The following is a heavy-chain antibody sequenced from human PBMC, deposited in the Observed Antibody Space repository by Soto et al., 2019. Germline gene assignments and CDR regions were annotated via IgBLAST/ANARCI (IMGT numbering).Heavy chain of an antibody. CDR2: IYYSGST. CDR3: ARMEWLLGNWFDP. D-gene: IGHD3-3*01. CDR1: GGSISSYY. V-gene: IGHV4-59*01. Sequence: PSETLSLTCTVSGGSISSYYWSWIRQPPGKGLEWIGYIYYSGSTNYNPSLKSRVTISVDTSKNQFSLELSPVTAADTAVYYCARMEWLLGNWFDPWGHGTLFTVSS. J-gene: IGHJ5*02.